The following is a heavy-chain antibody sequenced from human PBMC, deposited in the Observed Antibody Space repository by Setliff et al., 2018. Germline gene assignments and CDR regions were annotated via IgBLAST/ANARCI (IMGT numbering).Heavy chain of an antibody. CDR1: DGSLSTYY. V-gene: IGHV4-59*01. J-gene: IGHJ4*02. D-gene: IGHD5-12*01. Sequence: TLSLTCTVSDGSLSTYYWSWIRQPPGKGLEFIGYVYYSGTANYSPSLRSRLTISVDTSKNQFSLKLMSVTAADTAVYYCARGGTFRYFDFWGQGAPVTVSS. CDR2: VYYSGTA. CDR3: ARGGTFRYFDF.